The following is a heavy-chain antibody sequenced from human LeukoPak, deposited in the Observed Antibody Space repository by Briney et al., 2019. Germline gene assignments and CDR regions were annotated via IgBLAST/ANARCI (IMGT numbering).Heavy chain of an antibody. CDR3: ARYPTYYYDSSGYKEGSYFDY. D-gene: IGHD3-22*01. CDR2: INWNGGST. J-gene: IGHJ4*02. V-gene: IGHV3-20*04. Sequence: AGGSLRLSCAASGFTFDDYGMSWVRQAPGKGLEWVSGINWNGGSTGYADSVKGRFTISRDNAKNSLYLQMNSLRAEDTALYYCARYPTYYYDSSGYKEGSYFDYWGQGTLVTVPS. CDR1: GFTFDDYG.